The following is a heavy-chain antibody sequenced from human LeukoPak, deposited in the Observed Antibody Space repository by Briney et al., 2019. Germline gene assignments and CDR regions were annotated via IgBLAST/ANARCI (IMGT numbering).Heavy chain of an antibody. CDR3: ARHESYYYYMDV. CDR2: IFYSGAT. V-gene: IGHV4-39*01. CDR1: GASISSRSHY. Sequence: SETLSLTCTVSGASISSRSHYWGWIRQPSGKGLEWIGSIFYSGATYYNPSLESRVTISIDTSKNQFSVRLSSLTAADTAVYYCARHESYYYYMDVWGKGTTVTVSS. J-gene: IGHJ6*03.